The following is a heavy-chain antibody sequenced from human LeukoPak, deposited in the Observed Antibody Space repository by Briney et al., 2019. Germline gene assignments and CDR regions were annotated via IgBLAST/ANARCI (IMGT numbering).Heavy chain of an antibody. V-gene: IGHV4-39*01. Sequence: SETLSLTCTVSGGSISSSSYYWGWTRQPPGKGLEWIGSIYYSGSTYYNPALKSRVTISVDTSKNQFSLKLSSVTAADTAVYYCARSYDYVWGSYRYAPFDYWGQGTLVTVSS. J-gene: IGHJ4*02. CDR2: IYYSGST. CDR1: GGSISSSSYY. CDR3: ARSYDYVWGSYRYAPFDY. D-gene: IGHD3-16*02.